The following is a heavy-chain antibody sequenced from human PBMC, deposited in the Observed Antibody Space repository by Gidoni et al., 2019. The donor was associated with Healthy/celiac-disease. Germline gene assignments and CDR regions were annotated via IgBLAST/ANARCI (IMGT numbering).Heavy chain of an antibody. V-gene: IGHV4-39*07. D-gene: IGHD5-12*01. J-gene: IGHJ6*02. Sequence: GWIRQLPGKGLEWIGSIYYSGSTYYNPSLKSRVTISVDTSKNQFSLKLSSVTAADTAVYYCARVRGGYNLGSLRWYYGMDVWGQGTTVTVSS. CDR2: IYYSGST. CDR3: ARVRGGYNLGSLRWYYGMDV.